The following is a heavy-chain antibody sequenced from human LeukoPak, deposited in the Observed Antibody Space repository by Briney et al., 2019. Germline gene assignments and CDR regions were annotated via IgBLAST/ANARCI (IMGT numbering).Heavy chain of an antibody. D-gene: IGHD1-1*01. CDR1: GFTFSSYS. V-gene: IGHV3-21*01. CDR3: ARDGTGSDAFDI. CDR2: ISSSSSYI. J-gene: IGHJ3*02. Sequence: PGRSLRLSCAASGFTFSSYSMNWVRQAPGKGLEWVSSISSSSSYIYYADSVKGRFTISRDNAKNSLYLQMNSLRAEDTAVYYCARDGTGSDAFDIWGQGTMVTVSS.